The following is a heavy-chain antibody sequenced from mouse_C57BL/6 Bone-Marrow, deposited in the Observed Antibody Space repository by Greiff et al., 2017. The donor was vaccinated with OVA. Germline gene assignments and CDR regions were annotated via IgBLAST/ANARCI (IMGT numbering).Heavy chain of an antibody. J-gene: IGHJ1*03. V-gene: IGHV1-18*01. D-gene: IGHD1-1*01. CDR1: GYTFTDYN. CDR3: ARYYGSSYPYWYFDV. Sequence: EVQLQQSGPELVKPGASVKIPCKASGYTFTDYNMDWVKQSHGKSLEWIGDINPNNGGTIYNQKFKGKATLTVDKSSSTAYMELCSLTSEDTAVYYCARYYGSSYPYWYFDVWGTGTTVTVSS. CDR2: INPNNGGT.